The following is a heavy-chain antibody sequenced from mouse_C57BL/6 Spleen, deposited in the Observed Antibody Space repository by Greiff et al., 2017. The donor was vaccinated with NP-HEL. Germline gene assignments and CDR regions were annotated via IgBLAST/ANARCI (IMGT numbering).Heavy chain of an antibody. V-gene: IGHV1-82*01. D-gene: IGHD3-2*02. Sequence: VQLVESGPELVKPGASVKISCKASGYAFSSSWMNWVKQRPGKGLEWIGRIYPGDGDTNYNGKFKGKATLTADKSSSTAYMQLSSLTSEDSAVYFCARKADSSGYLAYWGQGTLVTVSA. J-gene: IGHJ3*01. CDR1: GYAFSSSW. CDR2: IYPGDGDT. CDR3: ARKADSSGYLAY.